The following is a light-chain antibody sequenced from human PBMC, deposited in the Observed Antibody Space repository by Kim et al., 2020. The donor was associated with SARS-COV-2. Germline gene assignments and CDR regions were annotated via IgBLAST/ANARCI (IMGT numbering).Light chain of an antibody. CDR2: ANS. CDR3: QSYDSSLSGYV. V-gene: IGLV1-40*01. J-gene: IGLJ1*01. CDR1: SSNIGAGYD. Sequence: QSVLTQPPSVSGAPGQRVTISCTGSSSNIGAGYDVHWYLHLPGTAPKLLIYANSNRPSGVPDRFSGSKSGTSASLAITGLQAEDEADYYCQSYDSSLSGYVFGTGTKVTV.